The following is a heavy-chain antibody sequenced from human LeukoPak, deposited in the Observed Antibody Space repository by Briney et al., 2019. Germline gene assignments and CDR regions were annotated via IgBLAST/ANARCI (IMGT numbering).Heavy chain of an antibody. Sequence: GGSLRLSCAASGFTFSSYGMHWVRQAPGKGLEWVAVISYGGSNKYYADSVKGRFTISRDNSKNALYLQMNSLRAEDTAVYYCAKDLSGSHTYWGQGTLVTVSS. CDR2: ISYGGSNK. J-gene: IGHJ4*02. CDR3: AKDLSGSHTY. CDR1: GFTFSSYG. D-gene: IGHD1-26*01. V-gene: IGHV3-30*18.